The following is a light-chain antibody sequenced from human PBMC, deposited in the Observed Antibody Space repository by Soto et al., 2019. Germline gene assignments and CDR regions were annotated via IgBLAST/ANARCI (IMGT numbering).Light chain of an antibody. Sequence: DMQLTQSPSSLSASVGDRVTITCRASQNIGNYLNWYQQKPGRAPKLLIYAASSLQSGIPSRFSGSGSGSDFALTITNLQPLDSAIYFCHQAYSNLRPFGQGTKVDIK. J-gene: IGKJ1*01. CDR3: HQAYSNLRP. V-gene: IGKV1-39*01. CDR1: QNIGNY. CDR2: AAS.